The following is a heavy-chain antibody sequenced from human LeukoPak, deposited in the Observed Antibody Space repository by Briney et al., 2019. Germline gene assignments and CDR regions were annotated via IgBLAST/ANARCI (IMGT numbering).Heavy chain of an antibody. Sequence: PGGSLRLSCAASGFTFSSYAMSWVRQAPGKGLEWVSSISSSSSYMYYADSVKGRFTISRDNAKNSLYLQMNSLRAEDTAVYYCATAAAHYDHYWYFDLWGRGTLVTVSS. CDR1: GFTFSSYA. V-gene: IGHV3-21*01. CDR3: ATAAAHYDHYWYFDL. D-gene: IGHD2-2*01. CDR2: ISSSSSYM. J-gene: IGHJ2*01.